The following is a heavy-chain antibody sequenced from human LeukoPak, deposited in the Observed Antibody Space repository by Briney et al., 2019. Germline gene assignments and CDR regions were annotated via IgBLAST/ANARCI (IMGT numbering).Heavy chain of an antibody. D-gene: IGHD1-26*01. CDR3: ARCASFVDH. CDR2: ISNTGSIT. J-gene: IGHJ4*02. CDR1: GFTFSIYE. Sequence: GGSLRLSCAASGFTFSIYEMHWVRRAPGKGLEWISYISNTGSITYYADSVKGRFTISRDNAKNSLYLQMNSLRAEDTAVYYCARCASFVDHWGQGTLVTVSS. V-gene: IGHV3-48*03.